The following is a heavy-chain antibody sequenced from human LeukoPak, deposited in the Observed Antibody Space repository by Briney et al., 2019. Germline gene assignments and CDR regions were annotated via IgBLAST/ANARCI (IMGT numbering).Heavy chain of an antibody. D-gene: IGHD3-22*01. J-gene: IGHJ6*02. CDR2: ISYDGSNK. V-gene: IGHV3-30*18. Sequence: PGGSLRLSRAASGFTFSSYGMHWVRQAPGKGLEWVAAISYDGSNKYYADSVKGRFTISRDNSKNTLYLQMNSLRAEDTAVYYCAKDLGYDSSGYYNYYYYGMDVWGQGTTVTVSS. CDR1: GFTFSSYG. CDR3: AKDLGYDSSGYYNYYYYGMDV.